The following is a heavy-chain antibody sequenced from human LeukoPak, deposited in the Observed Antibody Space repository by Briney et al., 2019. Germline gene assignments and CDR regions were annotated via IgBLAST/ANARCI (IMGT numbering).Heavy chain of an antibody. CDR3: ARHVGFITMVRGVINNDWFDP. CDR2: IYYSGSP. D-gene: IGHD3-10*01. Sequence: SETLSLTCTVSGGSISSSSYYWGWIRQPPGKGLEWIGSIYYSGSPYYNPSLKSRVTISVDTSKKQFSLKLSSVTAADTAVYYCARHVGFITMVRGVINNDWFDPWGQGTLVTVSS. J-gene: IGHJ5*02. CDR1: GGSISSSSYY. V-gene: IGHV4-39*01.